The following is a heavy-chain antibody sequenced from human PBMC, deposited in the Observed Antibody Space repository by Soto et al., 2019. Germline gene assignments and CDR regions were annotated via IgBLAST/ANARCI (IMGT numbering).Heavy chain of an antibody. CDR1: GGSISSYY. CDR3: ARGTGYSTDQHYYLDY. V-gene: IGHV4-59*01. D-gene: IGHD6-13*01. CDR2: IYYSGST. J-gene: IGHJ4*02. Sequence: SETLSLTCTVSGGSISSYYWSWIRQPPGKGLEWIGYIYYSGSTNYNPSLKSRVTISVDTSKNQFSLKLSSVTAADTAVYYCARGTGYSTDQHYYLDYWGQGTLVTVSS.